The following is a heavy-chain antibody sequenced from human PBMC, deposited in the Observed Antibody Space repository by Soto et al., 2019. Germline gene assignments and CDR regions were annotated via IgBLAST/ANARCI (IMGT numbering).Heavy chain of an antibody. Sequence: EVQLVESGGGLVQPGGSLRLSCVASGLTLSRYWMLWVRQAPGKGLEWVANIKEDGGKTYYVDSVKGRFTISRDNAKNSVYLQMNILRVEDTAVYYCSRDYYGPGPDWGQGTLVIVSS. D-gene: IGHD3-22*01. J-gene: IGHJ4*02. CDR3: SRDYYGPGPD. V-gene: IGHV3-7*04. CDR1: GLTLSRYW. CDR2: IKEDGGKT.